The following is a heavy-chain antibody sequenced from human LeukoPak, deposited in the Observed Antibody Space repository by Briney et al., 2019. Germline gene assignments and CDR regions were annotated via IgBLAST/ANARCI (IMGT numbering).Heavy chain of an antibody. CDR1: GGSISSYY. V-gene: IGHV4-59*12. D-gene: IGHD2-2*01. CDR3: ARLAENIVVVPAYAFDY. J-gene: IGHJ4*02. CDR2: IYYSGST. Sequence: PSETLSLTCTVSGGSISSYYWSWIRQPPGKGLEWIGYIYYSGSTNYNPSLKSRVTISVDTSKNQFSLKLSSVTAADTAVYYCARLAENIVVVPAYAFDYWGQGTLVTVSS.